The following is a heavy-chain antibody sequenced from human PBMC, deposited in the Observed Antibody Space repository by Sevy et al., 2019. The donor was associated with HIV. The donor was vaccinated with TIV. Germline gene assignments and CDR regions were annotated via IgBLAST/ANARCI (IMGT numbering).Heavy chain of an antibody. J-gene: IGHJ4*02. V-gene: IGHV3-48*02. CDR3: VRPGSGWFEFDS. CDR2: IGSTGPTI. D-gene: IGHD6-19*01. Sequence: GGSLRLSCVASGFTFSRYSMNWVRQAPGKGLEWVSNIGSTGPTIYYADSVKGRFTISRDNAKNSLYLQMNSLREEDTAVYYCVRPGSGWFEFDSWGQGTLVTISS. CDR1: GFTFSRYS.